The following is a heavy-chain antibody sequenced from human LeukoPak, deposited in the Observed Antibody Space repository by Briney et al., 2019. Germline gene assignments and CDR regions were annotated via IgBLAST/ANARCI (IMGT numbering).Heavy chain of an antibody. CDR1: GFTFSSYW. Sequence: PGVSLRLSCAGAGFTFSSYWMIWVRQAPGKGLEWVAIIKQEGSERYYVDSVKGRVTVSRDNAKNSLYLQMNSLRAEDTAVYYCARAVYWGQGTLVTVSS. CDR3: ARAVY. V-gene: IGHV3-7*01. CDR2: IKQEGSER. J-gene: IGHJ4*02.